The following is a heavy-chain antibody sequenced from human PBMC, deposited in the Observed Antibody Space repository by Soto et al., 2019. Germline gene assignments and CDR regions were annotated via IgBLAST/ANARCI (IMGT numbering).Heavy chain of an antibody. D-gene: IGHD3-9*01. CDR2: INPNSGGT. V-gene: IGHV1-2*04. Sequence: GASVKVSCKASGYTFTCYYMHWVRQSPGQGLEWMGWINPNSGGTNYAQKFQGWVTMTRDTSISTAYMELSRLRSDDTAVYYCARGNPYPKPLRYFDWSHKNDAFDIWGQGTMVTVSS. CDR3: ARGNPYPKPLRYFDWSHKNDAFDI. CDR1: GYTFTCYY. J-gene: IGHJ3*02.